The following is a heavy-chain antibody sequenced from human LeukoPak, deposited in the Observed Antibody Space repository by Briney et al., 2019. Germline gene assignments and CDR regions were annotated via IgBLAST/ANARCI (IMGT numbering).Heavy chain of an antibody. Sequence: GASVKVSCKASGYTFTSNTIHWVRQAPGQSLVWMAWINTGNGNTEYSQDFQDRVTITRDTSAGIAYMQLSSLTSEDMAVYYCARQVGRRSDSWGQGTLVTVSS. CDR3: ARQVGRRSDS. J-gene: IGHJ5*01. CDR2: INTGNGNT. V-gene: IGHV1-3*03. CDR1: GYTFTSNT. D-gene: IGHD1-26*01.